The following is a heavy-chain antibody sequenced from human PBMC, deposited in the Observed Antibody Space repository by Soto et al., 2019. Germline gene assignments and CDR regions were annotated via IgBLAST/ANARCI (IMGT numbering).Heavy chain of an antibody. CDR2: IYPSDSNT. J-gene: IGHJ6*02. CDR3: ARALAISSSSASHYGMHX. Sequence: PVEALKISCEGSGYIFTSYWIGWVRQMPGKGLELMVIIYPSDSNTRYSPSFQGQVTISVDKYINTAYLQWSSLKASDTAIYYCARALAISSSSASHYGMHXWGQGTTVT. CDR1: GYIFTSYW. V-gene: IGHV5-51*01. D-gene: IGHD6-13*01.